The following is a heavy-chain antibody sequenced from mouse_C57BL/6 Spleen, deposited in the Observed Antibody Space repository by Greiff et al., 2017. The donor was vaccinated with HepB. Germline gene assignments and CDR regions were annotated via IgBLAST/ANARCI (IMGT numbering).Heavy chain of an antibody. Sequence: QVQLQQPGAELVRPGSSVKLSCKASGYTFTSYWMHWVKQRPIQGLEWIGNIDPSDSETHYNQKFKDKATLTVAKSSSTAYMQLSSLTSEDSAVYYCARDGYYSDYWGQGTTRTVSS. J-gene: IGHJ2*01. V-gene: IGHV1-52*01. CDR3: ARDGYYSDY. D-gene: IGHD2-3*01. CDR2: IDPSDSET. CDR1: GYTFTSYW.